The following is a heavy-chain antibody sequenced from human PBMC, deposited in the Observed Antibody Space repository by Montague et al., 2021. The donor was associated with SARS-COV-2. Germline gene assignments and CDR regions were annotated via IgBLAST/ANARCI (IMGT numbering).Heavy chain of an antibody. V-gene: IGHV4-34*01. CDR1: GGSFGEDY. CDR2: VYYSGST. J-gene: IGHJ5*02. D-gene: IGHD3-10*01. CDR3: ARGGIRIGTNRGVRSRPFDP. Sequence: SETLSLTCAVSGGSFGEDYWSWIRQAPGKGLEWIGEVYYSGSTSYNPSLRSRVTISIDTSRNQFFLKLKSVSAADTATYFCARGGIRIGTNRGVRSRPFDPWGQGTLVTVSS.